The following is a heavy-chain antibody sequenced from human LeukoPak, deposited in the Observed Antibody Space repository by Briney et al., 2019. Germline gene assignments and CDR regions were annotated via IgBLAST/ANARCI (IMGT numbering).Heavy chain of an antibody. V-gene: IGHV1-3*04. D-gene: IGHD1/OR15-1a*01. Sequence: GASVKVSCKASGYTFTNYAMHWVRQAPGQRLEWMGWINTGNGNTKYSQKFQGRVTITRDTSATTAYMELSSLRSEDTAVYYCARNWNKKYYFDFWGQGALATVSS. CDR1: GYTFTNYA. CDR2: INTGNGNT. J-gene: IGHJ4*02. CDR3: ARNWNKKYYFDF.